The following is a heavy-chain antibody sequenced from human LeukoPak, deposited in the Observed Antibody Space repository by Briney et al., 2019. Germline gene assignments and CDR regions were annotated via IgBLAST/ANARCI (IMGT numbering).Heavy chain of an antibody. CDR3: ARGGYSSGWYLNYYYYYMDV. J-gene: IGHJ6*03. CDR1: GYTFTGYY. D-gene: IGHD6-19*01. Sequence: SVKVSCKASGYTFTGYYMHWVRQAPGQGLEWMGGIIPIFGTANYAQKFQGRVTITTDESTSTAYMELSSLRSEDTAVYYCARGGYSSGWYLNYYYYYMDVWGKGTTVTVSS. CDR2: IIPIFGTA. V-gene: IGHV1-69*05.